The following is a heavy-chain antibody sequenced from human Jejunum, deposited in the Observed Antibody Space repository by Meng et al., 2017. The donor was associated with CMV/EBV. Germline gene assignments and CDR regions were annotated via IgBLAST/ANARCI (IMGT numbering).Heavy chain of an antibody. CDR2: IYGGGST. CDR1: GFTVSNSY. CDR3: AREGTTLVTYDY. V-gene: IGHV3-66*01. Sequence: EWQLVEAGGGLVQPGGSLRLSCAASGFTVSNSYMSWVRQAPGKGLEWVSVIYGGGSTYYADSVKGRFTISRDSSKNTLYLQMNSLRAEDTAVYYCAREGTTLVTYDYWGQGTLVTVSS. D-gene: IGHD5-18*01. J-gene: IGHJ4*02.